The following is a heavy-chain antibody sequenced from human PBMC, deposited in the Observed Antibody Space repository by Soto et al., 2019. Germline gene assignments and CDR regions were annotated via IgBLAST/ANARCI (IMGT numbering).Heavy chain of an antibody. Sequence: QVHLVQSGAEVKKPGASVKVSCKGSGYAFTTYGITWVRQAPGQGLEWMGWISAHNGNTNYAQKLQGRVTVTRDTSTSTAYTELSSLRSDDSAVYSRARGRYGDYWGQGALVTVSS. V-gene: IGHV1-18*01. D-gene: IGHD1-1*01. CDR1: GYAFTTYG. CDR3: ARGRYGDY. CDR2: ISAHNGNT. J-gene: IGHJ4*02.